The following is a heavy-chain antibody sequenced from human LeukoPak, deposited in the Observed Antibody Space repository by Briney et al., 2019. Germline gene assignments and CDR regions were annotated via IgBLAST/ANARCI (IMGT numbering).Heavy chain of an antibody. D-gene: IGHD1-26*01. CDR1: GFTFSSYS. CDR3: AKVIPVVGAPGYYYYGMDV. J-gene: IGHJ6*02. Sequence: GGSLRLSCAASGFTFSSYSMNWVRQAPGKGLEWVAFIRYDGSNKYYADSVKGRFTISRDNSKNTLYLQMNSLRAEDTAVYYCAKVIPVVGAPGYYYYGMDVWGQGTTVTVSS. V-gene: IGHV3-30*02. CDR2: IRYDGSNK.